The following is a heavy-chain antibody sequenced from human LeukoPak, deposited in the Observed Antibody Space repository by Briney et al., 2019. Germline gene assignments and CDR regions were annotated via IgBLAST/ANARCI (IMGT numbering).Heavy chain of an antibody. CDR1: GFTFSSYA. J-gene: IGHJ4*02. D-gene: IGHD1-26*01. CDR2: TSGSGGST. CDR3: AKEYASTTYSGSYSFDY. Sequence: QTGGSLRLSCAASGFTFSSYAMSWVRQAPGKGLEWVSTTSGSGGSTHYADSVKGRFTISRDNSKNTLYLQMNSLRAEDTAVYYCAKEYASTTYSGSYSFDYWGQGTLVTVSS. V-gene: IGHV3-23*01.